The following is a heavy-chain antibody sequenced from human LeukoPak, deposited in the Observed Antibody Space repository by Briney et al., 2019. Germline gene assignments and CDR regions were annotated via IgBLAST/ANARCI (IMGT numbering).Heavy chain of an antibody. D-gene: IGHD5-12*01. CDR2: ISSSSSYI. J-gene: IGHJ4*02. Sequence: GGSLRLSCAASGFTFTSYSMNWVRQARGKGLTWVSSISSSSSYISYADSVKGRFTISRDNAKNSLYLQMNSLRAEDTAVYYCARDAGGYDETDYWGQGTLVTVSS. V-gene: IGHV3-21*01. CDR3: ARDAGGYDETDY. CDR1: GFTFTSYS.